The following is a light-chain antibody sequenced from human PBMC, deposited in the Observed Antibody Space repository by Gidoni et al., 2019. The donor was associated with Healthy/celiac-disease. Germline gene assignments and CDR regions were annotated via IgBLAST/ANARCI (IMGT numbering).Light chain of an antibody. J-gene: IGKJ2*01. CDR1: KDISNY. CDR3: KQYDNLVYT. V-gene: IGKV1-33*01. Sequence: IQMHQSPSSLSSSVGDIVTITCQASKDISNYLNWYQQKPGKAPKLLIYDASNLETGVPSRFSGRGSGTDFTFTIRSLQPEDIATYYCKQYDNLVYTLGQGTKLEIK. CDR2: DAS.